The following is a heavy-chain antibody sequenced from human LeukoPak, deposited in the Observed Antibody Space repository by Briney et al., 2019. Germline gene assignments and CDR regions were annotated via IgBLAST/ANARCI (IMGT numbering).Heavy chain of an antibody. J-gene: IGHJ5*02. V-gene: IGHV4-59*08. D-gene: IGHD6-19*01. Sequence: SETLSLTCTVSGGSISSYYWSWVRQPPGKGLEWIGYIYYSGSTNYNPSLKSRVTISVDTSKNQFSLKLSSVTAADTAVYYCARLEFSSGWFGDWFDPWGQGTLVTVSS. CDR2: IYYSGST. CDR1: GGSISSYY. CDR3: ARLEFSSGWFGDWFDP.